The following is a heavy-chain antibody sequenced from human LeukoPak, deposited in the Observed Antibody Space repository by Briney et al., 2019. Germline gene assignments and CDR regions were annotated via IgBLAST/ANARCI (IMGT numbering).Heavy chain of an antibody. CDR3: ARGRLQLWSFPLPYNHYAIDV. CDR1: GFTFSTYA. V-gene: IGHV3-30*04. J-gene: IGHJ6*02. CDR2: ISYDGGNQ. Sequence: LSGGSLRLSCAASGFTFSTYAMYWVRQAPGKGLEWVAVISYDGGNQQYADSVKGRLTISRDNSKNTLYLQMSSLRDEDTAVYFCARGRLQLWSFPLPYNHYAIDVWGQGTTVTVSS. D-gene: IGHD5-18*01.